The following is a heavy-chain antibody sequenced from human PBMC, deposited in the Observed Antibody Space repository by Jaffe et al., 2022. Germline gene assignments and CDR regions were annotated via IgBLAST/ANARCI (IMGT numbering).Heavy chain of an antibody. D-gene: IGHD3-16*01. CDR2: IYHSGST. V-gene: IGHV4-4*02. J-gene: IGHJ4*02. Sequence: QVQLQESGPGLVKPSGTLSLTCAVSGGSISSSNWWSWVRQPPGKGLEWIGEIYHSGSTNYNPSLKSRVTISVDKSKNQFSLKLSSVTAADTAVYYCARRDHYDYIWGSWSLIDYWGQGTLVTVSS. CDR3: ARRDHYDYIWGSWSLIDY. CDR1: GGSISSSNW.